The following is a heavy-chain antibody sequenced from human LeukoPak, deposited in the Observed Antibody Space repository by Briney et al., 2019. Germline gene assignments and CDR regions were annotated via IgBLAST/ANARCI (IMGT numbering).Heavy chain of an antibody. J-gene: IGHJ4*02. CDR3: ARENYDILTGGRFDY. V-gene: IGHV4-4*07. D-gene: IGHD3-9*01. CDR1: GGSISSYY. CDR2: IYTSGST. Sequence: SETLSLTCTVSGGSISSYYWSWIRQPAGKGLEWIGRIYTSGSTNYNPSLKSRVTMSVDTSKNQFSLKLSSVTAADTAVYYCARENYDILTGGRFDYWGQGTLVTASS.